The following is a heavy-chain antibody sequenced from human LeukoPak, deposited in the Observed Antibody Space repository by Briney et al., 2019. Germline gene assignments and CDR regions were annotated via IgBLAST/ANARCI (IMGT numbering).Heavy chain of an antibody. Sequence: PGGSVRLSCAASGFTFSTYELNWVRQAPGKGLEWVSYIGISGTPIYYADSVKGRFTVSRDNAKNSLYLQMNSLRAEDTAVYYCAREGMITFGGVIVPSAPDALDMWGQGTVVTVSS. D-gene: IGHD3-16*02. CDR3: AREGMITFGGVIVPSAPDALDM. CDR1: GFTFSTYE. CDR2: IGISGTPI. J-gene: IGHJ3*02. V-gene: IGHV3-48*03.